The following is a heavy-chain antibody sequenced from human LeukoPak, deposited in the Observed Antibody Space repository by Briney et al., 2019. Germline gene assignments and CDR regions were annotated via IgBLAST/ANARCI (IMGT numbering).Heavy chain of an antibody. CDR1: GGSISSGGYY. V-gene: IGHV4-31*03. CDR2: IYYSGST. Sequence: PSETLSLTCTVSGGSISSGGYYWSWIRQHPGTGLEWIGYIYYSGSTYYNPSLKSRVTISVDTSKNQFSLKLSSVTAADTAVYYCARGSVAAEFNWFDPWGQGTLVTVSS. D-gene: IGHD6-19*01. J-gene: IGHJ5*02. CDR3: ARGSVAAEFNWFDP.